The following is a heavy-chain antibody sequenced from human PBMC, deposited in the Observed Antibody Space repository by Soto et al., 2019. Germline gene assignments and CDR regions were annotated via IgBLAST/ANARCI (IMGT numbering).Heavy chain of an antibody. V-gene: IGHV1-69*13. CDR1: GGTFSSYA. Sequence: GASVKVSCKASGGTFSSYAICWVRQAPGQGLEWMGGIIPIFGTANYAQKFQGRVTITADESTSTAYMELSSLRSEDTAVYYCARGAYYDSSGYYYNPFDYWGQGTLVTVSS. CDR2: IIPIFGTA. CDR3: ARGAYYDSSGYYYNPFDY. D-gene: IGHD3-22*01. J-gene: IGHJ4*02.